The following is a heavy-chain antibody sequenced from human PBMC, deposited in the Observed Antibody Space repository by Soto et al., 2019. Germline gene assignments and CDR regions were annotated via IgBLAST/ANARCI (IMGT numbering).Heavy chain of an antibody. CDR1: GFKFSDYH. J-gene: IGHJ6*02. CDR3: ACVAPTIFGAQFHHNLVDV. V-gene: IGHV3-11*06. CDR2: ISSSGSYT. D-gene: IGHD3-3*01. Sequence: QVQLVQSGGGLVKPGGSLRLSCAASGFKFSDYHMSWIRQAQGKGLEWISYISSSGSYTTYTDSVKGRFTISRDNARSSLYLKMDSLRGEDTAVYYCACVAPTIFGAQFHHNLVDVWGQGTTVTVAS.